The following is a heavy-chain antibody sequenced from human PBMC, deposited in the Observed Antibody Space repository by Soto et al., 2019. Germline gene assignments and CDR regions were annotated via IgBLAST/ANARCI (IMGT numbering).Heavy chain of an antibody. CDR3: ARGSGSYYAY. J-gene: IGHJ4*02. D-gene: IGHD1-26*01. CDR1: GASVSSGNYY. Sequence: QVQLQESGPGLVKLSETLSLTCTVSGASVSSGNYYWSWIRQPPGKGLECIGYISYSGSTNYNPSLKSRVTISIDTSKNQFSLKLSSVTAADTAVYYCARGSGSYYAYWGQGTLVTVSS. CDR2: ISYSGST. V-gene: IGHV4-61*01.